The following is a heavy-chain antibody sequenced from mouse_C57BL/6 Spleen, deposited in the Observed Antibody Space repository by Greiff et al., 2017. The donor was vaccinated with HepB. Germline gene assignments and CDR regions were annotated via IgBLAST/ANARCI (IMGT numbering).Heavy chain of an antibody. CDR3: ARSNYYGTPNYFDY. V-gene: IGHV1-39*01. J-gene: IGHJ2*01. Sequence: EVKLMESGPELVKPGASVKISCKASGYSFTDYNMNWVKQSNGKSLEWIGVINPNYGTTSYNQKFKGKATLTVDQSSSTAYMQLNSLTSEDSAVYYCARSNYYGTPNYFDYWGQGTTLTVSS. CDR1: GYSFTDYN. CDR2: INPNYGTT. D-gene: IGHD1-1*01.